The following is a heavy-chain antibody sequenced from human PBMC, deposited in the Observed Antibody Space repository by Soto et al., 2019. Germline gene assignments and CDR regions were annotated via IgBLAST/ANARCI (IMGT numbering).Heavy chain of an antibody. CDR3: ARGSLVVATKRLPGDYYYGMDV. Sequence: SVKVSCKASGGTFSSYAISWVRQAPGQGLEWMGGIIPIFGTANYAQKFQGRVTITADESTSTAYMELSSLRSEDTAVCYCARGSLVVATKRLPGDYYYGMDVWGQGTTVTVSS. CDR2: IIPIFGTA. D-gene: IGHD5-12*01. V-gene: IGHV1-69*13. CDR1: GGTFSSYA. J-gene: IGHJ6*02.